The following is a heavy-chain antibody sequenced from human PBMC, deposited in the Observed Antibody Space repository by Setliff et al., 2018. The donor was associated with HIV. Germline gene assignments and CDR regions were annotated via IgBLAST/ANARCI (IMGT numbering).Heavy chain of an antibody. V-gene: IGHV4-61*02. Sequence: KPSETLSLTCTVSGGSISSRSYYWSWLRQPAGKGLEWIGRIYSNGKTDYNPSLKSRVTISEDTSKSQFSLKVNSVTAADTAMYFCARESPDGLDYWGQGSLVTVSS. CDR1: GGSISSRSYY. D-gene: IGHD2-8*01. J-gene: IGHJ4*02. CDR2: IYSNGKT. CDR3: ARESPDGLDY.